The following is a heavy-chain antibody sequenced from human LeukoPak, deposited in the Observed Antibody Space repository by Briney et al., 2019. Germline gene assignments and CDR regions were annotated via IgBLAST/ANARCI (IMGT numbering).Heavy chain of an antibody. CDR2: IWYDGSNK. J-gene: IGHJ4*02. CDR1: GFTFSSYG. CDR3: ARDLAYGCNCFDY. D-gene: IGHD4-23*01. Sequence: GRSLRLSCAASGFTFSSYGMHWVRQAPGKGLEWVAVIWYDGSNKYYADSVKGRFTISRDNSKNTLYLQMNSLRAEDTAVYYCARDLAYGCNCFDYWGQGTVVTFSS. V-gene: IGHV3-33*01.